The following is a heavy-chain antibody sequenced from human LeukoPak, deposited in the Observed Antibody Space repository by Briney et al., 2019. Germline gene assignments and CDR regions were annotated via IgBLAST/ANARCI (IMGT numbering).Heavy chain of an antibody. D-gene: IGHD3-10*01. J-gene: IGHJ4*02. CDR3: TLIQGWGSGSYYRDF. V-gene: IGHV3-15*01. CDR1: GLSISNDW. CDR2: AQSKRAGETT. Sequence: NPGGSLRLSCAASGLSISNDWMSWVRQAPGKGLEWVARAQSKRAGETTDYAAPVKGRFTIPRDDSKNTLYLQMNSLKTEDTAVYYCTLIQGWGSGSYYRDFWGQGTLVTVSS.